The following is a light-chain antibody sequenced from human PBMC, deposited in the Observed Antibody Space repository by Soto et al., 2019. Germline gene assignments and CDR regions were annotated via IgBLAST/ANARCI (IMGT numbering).Light chain of an antibody. CDR3: NSYAGSNNWV. CDR1: TSDVGGYKY. J-gene: IGLJ3*02. V-gene: IGLV2-8*01. Sequence: QSALTQPPSASGSLGQSVTISCTGTTSDVGGYKYVSWYQQHPGKAPKVIIYEVNKRPSGVPARFSGSKSGNTASLTVSGLQAEDEADYYCNSYAGSNNWVFGGGTQLTVL. CDR2: EVN.